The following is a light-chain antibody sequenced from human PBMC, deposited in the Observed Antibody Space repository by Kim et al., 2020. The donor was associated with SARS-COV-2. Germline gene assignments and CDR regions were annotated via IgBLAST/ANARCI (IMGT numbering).Light chain of an antibody. CDR1: QSVRNNY. V-gene: IGKV3-20*01. CDR3: QHYRSSPPMYT. J-gene: IGKJ2*01. Sequence: EIVLTQSPGTLSLSPGERATLSCRASQSVRNNYLAWYQQKPGQAPRLLIHGASSRATGIPYRFSGSGSGTDFTLTISRLEPEDFAMYYCQHYRSSPPMYTFGQGTNLEI. CDR2: GAS.